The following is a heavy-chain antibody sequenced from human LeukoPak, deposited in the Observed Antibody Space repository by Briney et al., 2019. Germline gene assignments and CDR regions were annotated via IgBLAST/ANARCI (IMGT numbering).Heavy chain of an antibody. J-gene: IGHJ3*02. D-gene: IGHD5-18*01. CDR2: ISSSSSYM. CDR3: AREGGYSYGIDAFDI. V-gene: IGHV3-21*01. Sequence: GGSLRLSCAASGFTFSSYSMNWVRQAPGKGLEWVSSISSSSSYMYYADSVKGRFTISRDNAKNSLYLQMNSLRAEDTAVYYCAREGGYSYGIDAFDIWGQGTMVTVSS. CDR1: GFTFSSYS.